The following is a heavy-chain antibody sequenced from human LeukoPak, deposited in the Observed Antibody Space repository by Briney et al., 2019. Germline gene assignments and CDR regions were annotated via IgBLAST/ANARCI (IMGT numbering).Heavy chain of an antibody. J-gene: IGHJ6*02. Sequence: GSLRLSCAASGFTFSTYWMAWVRQAPGKGLEWVANIKGDGSEKYHGDSVTGRFTISRDNAKNSLYLQMNSLRAEGTAIYYCASYRVSHGMDVWGQGTTVTVSS. D-gene: IGHD1-26*01. CDR3: ASYRVSHGMDV. V-gene: IGHV3-7*01. CDR2: IKGDGSEK. CDR1: GFTFSTYW.